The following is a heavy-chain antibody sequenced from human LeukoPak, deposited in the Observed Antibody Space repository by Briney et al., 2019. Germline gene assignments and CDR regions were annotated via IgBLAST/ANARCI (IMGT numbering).Heavy chain of an antibody. CDR1: GGSISGYY. CDR2: IHYSVST. CDR3: ARQTFSSGYRIFDY. D-gene: IGHD3-22*01. J-gene: IGHJ4*02. Sequence: SETLSLTCTVSGGSISGYYWTWIRQPPGKGLEWIGDIHYSVSTNYNPSLKSRVTMSVDTSKRQFALKLSSVTAADTAVYYCARQTFSSGYRIFDYWGQGTLVTVSS. V-gene: IGHV4-59*01.